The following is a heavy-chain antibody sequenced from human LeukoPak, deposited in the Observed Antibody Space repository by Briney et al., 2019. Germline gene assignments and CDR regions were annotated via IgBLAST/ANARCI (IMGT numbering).Heavy chain of an antibody. Sequence: GGSLRLSCAASGFTFSNAWMSWVRQSPGKGLEWVALIWYDGSYKYSADSVKGRFTISRDNSKNTVYLQMNSLRPEDTAVYYCARDGGYCLDYWGQGTLVTVSS. V-gene: IGHV3-33*08. D-gene: IGHD2-21*01. CDR3: ARDGGYCLDY. J-gene: IGHJ4*02. CDR1: GFTFSNAW. CDR2: IWYDGSYK.